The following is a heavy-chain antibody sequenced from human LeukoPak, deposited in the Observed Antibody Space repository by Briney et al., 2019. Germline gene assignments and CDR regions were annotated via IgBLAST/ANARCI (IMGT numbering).Heavy chain of an antibody. CDR3: ARDRTSRGAGSRIDS. Sequence: ASVKVSCTASGYTFTDYHMHWVRQAPGKGFEWMGWINPNSGGTKSAQKFQGRVTMTRDTSISTVYMELSNLRSDDTAVYYCARDRTSRGAGSRIDSWGQGTLIIVSS. CDR1: GYTFTDYH. J-gene: IGHJ4*02. D-gene: IGHD3-10*01. V-gene: IGHV1-2*02. CDR2: INPNSGGT.